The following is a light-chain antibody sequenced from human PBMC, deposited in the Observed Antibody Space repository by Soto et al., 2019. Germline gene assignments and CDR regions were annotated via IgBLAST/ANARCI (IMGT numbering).Light chain of an antibody. Sequence: THAPSTLSASPLYRVSLSFMASQSISIYLAWYQQKPGQAPRLLIYAASTMDTGIPSRFSGSGSGTEFTLTISSLQPEDFAAYYCQQYNNWPHTFGGGTKVDIK. V-gene: IGKV3-15*01. CDR2: AAS. CDR3: QQYNNWPHT. J-gene: IGKJ4*01. CDR1: QSISIY.